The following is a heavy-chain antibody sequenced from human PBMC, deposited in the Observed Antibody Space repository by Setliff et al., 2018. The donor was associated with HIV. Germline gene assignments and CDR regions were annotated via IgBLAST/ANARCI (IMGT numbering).Heavy chain of an antibody. J-gene: IGHJ3*02. CDR3: GKVKGIEAAGSSAFDI. D-gene: IGHD6-13*01. V-gene: IGHV3-30*02. Sequence: GGSLRLSCAASGFTFSSYGMHWVRQAPGKGLEWVAFIRSDESDKHYADSVKGRFTISRDNSKNTLYLQMNSLRVEDTAVYYCGKVKGIEAAGSSAFDIWGQGTMVTVSS. CDR1: GFTFSSYG. CDR2: IRSDESDK.